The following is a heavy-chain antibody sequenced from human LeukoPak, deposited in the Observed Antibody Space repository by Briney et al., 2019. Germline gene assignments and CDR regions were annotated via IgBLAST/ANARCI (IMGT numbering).Heavy chain of an antibody. J-gene: IGHJ4*02. CDR2: ISRGGNSV. CDR3: ARDQYLDY. Sequence: GGSLRLSCAASGFTFSDYYMNWLRQSPGKGLEWVSTISRGGNSVYYAESVKGRFTISRDNAKNSLYLQMNSLRAEDTAVYYCARDQYLDYRGQGTLVTVSS. D-gene: IGHD4-11*01. CDR1: GFTFSDYY. V-gene: IGHV3-11*01.